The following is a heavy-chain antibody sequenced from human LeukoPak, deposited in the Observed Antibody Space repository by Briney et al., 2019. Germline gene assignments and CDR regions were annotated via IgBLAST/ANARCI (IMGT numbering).Heavy chain of an antibody. CDR2: IDPNSGGT. Sequence: ASVKVSCKASGYTFTSYYMHWVRQAPGQGLEWMGWIDPNSGGTNYAQKFQGRVTMTRDTSISTGYMELSRLTSDDTAVYYCARWRGYSSGWSGPFDDWGQGTLVTVSS. V-gene: IGHV1-2*02. CDR1: GYTFTSYY. J-gene: IGHJ4*02. CDR3: ARWRGYSSGWSGPFDD. D-gene: IGHD6-19*01.